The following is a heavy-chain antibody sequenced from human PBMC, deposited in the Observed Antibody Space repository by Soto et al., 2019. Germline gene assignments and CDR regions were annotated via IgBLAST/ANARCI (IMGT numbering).Heavy chain of an antibody. CDR2: IYYDGSNK. J-gene: IGHJ4*02. D-gene: IGHD6-13*01. V-gene: IGHV3-30*04. CDR3: ARSQYSSSWYPFDY. CDR1: GFTFSSYA. Sequence: GGSLRLSCAASGFTFSSYAMHWVRQAPGKGLEWVAVIYYDGSNKYYADSVKGRFTISRDNSKNTLYLQMNSLRAEDTAVYYCARSQYSSSWYPFDYWGQGTLVTVSS.